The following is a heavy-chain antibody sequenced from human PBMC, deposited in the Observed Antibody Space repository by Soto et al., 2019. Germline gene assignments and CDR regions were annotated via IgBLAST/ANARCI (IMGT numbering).Heavy chain of an antibody. Sequence: PGGSLRLSCAASGFTFSKYAMSWVHQAPGKGLEWVSTISGSGGSTYDAESVKGRFTISRDNSKNTLFLQMNSLRAEDTAVYYCAKHIVVVTSASASWGQGTPVTVSS. D-gene: IGHD2-21*02. CDR1: GFTFSKYA. J-gene: IGHJ5*02. V-gene: IGHV3-23*01. CDR2: ISGSGGST. CDR3: AKHIVVVTSASAS.